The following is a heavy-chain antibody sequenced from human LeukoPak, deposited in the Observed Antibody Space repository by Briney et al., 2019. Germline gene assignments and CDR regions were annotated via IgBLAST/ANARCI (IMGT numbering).Heavy chain of an antibody. V-gene: IGHV3-66*02. CDR1: GFTISNNY. CDR2: IYNGGST. CDR3: ARGTYGGIDY. Sequence: PGGSLRLSCAASGFTISNNYMTWVRQAPGKGLEWVSVIYNGGSTYYADSVKGRFTISRDNSQNMLCLQINSLRAEDTAVYYCARGTYGGIDYWGQGTLVTVSS. D-gene: IGHD4-23*01. J-gene: IGHJ4*02.